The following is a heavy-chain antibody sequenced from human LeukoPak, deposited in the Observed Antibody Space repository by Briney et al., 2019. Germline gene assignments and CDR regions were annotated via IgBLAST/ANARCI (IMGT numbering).Heavy chain of an antibody. CDR3: ARGVSGVVVPAAISPLDY. Sequence: PGGSLRLSCAASGFTFSSYGMHWVRQAPGKGLEWVAVIWYDGSNNYYADSVKGRFTISRDNSKNTLYLQMNSLRAEDTAAYYCARGVSGVVVPAAISPLDYWGQGTLVTVSS. D-gene: IGHD2-2*01. J-gene: IGHJ4*02. V-gene: IGHV3-33*01. CDR2: IWYDGSNN. CDR1: GFTFSSYG.